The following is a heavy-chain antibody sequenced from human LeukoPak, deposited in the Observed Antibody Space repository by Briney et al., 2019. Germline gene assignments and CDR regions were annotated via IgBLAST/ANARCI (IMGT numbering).Heavy chain of an antibody. CDR3: ATSPSAARLYYLDY. Sequence: GGSLRLSCAASGFTFSSYAMHWVRQAPGKGLEWVAVISYDGSNKYYADSVKGRLTISRDNSKNTLYLQMNSLRAEDTAVYYCATSPSAARLYYLDYWGQGTLVTVSS. CDR2: ISYDGSNK. J-gene: IGHJ4*02. CDR1: GFTFSSYA. V-gene: IGHV3-30-3*01. D-gene: IGHD6-6*01.